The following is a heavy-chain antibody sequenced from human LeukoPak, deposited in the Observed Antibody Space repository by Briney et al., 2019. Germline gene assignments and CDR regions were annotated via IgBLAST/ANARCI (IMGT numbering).Heavy chain of an antibody. CDR2: ISWDGGST. CDR1: GFTFDDYT. Sequence: GGSLRLSCAASGFTFDDYTMHWVRQAPGKGLESVSLISWDGGSTYYADSVKGRFTISRDNSKNTLYLQMNSLRAEDTAVYYCARANYGSGSCFDYWGQGTLVTVSS. V-gene: IGHV3-43*01. J-gene: IGHJ4*02. D-gene: IGHD3-10*01. CDR3: ARANYGSGSCFDY.